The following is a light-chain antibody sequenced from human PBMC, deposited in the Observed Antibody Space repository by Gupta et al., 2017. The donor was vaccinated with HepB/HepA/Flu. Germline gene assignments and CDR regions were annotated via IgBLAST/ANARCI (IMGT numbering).Light chain of an antibody. J-gene: IGLJ2*01. CDR2: DTT. CDR3: FLSHVAVRV. Sequence: QVVVTQEPSLTVSPGGTVTLNCGSNSGPVTSGHYTYWFQQKPGQAPRKLIYDTTKKHSWTPARFSGSLLGGKAALVLTGAQPDEEAEDQCFLSHVAVRVFGGGTRLTVL. V-gene: IGLV7-46*01. CDR1: SGPVTSGHY.